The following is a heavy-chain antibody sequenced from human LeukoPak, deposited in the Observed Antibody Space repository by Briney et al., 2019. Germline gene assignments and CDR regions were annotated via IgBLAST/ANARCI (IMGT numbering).Heavy chain of an antibody. J-gene: IGHJ4*02. CDR3: AKVSSPKWELLTYYFDY. V-gene: IGHV3-11*01. CDR1: GFTFSDYY. D-gene: IGHD1-26*01. CDR2: ISSSGDTI. Sequence: GGSLRLSCAATGFTFSDYYMSWIRQAPGKGLEWISYISSSGDTIFYADSVKGRFTISRDNSKNTLYLQMNSLRAEDTAVYYCAKVSSPKWELLTYYFDYWGQGTLVTVSS.